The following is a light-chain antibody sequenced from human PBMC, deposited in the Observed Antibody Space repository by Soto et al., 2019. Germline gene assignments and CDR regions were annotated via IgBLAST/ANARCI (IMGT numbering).Light chain of an antibody. J-gene: IGKJ1*01. CDR3: QQSYSSSWT. CDR2: AAS. CDR1: QSISSY. Sequence: DIQMTQSPSSLSASVGDRVTITCRASQSISSYLNWYQQKPGKAPNLLIYAASSLQSGVPSRFSGSGSGTDFTLTISSLQPEAFATYYCQQSYSSSWTFCQGTTVEIK. V-gene: IGKV1-39*01.